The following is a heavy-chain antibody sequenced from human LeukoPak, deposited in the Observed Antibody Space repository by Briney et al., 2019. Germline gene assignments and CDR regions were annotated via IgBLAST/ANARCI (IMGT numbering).Heavy chain of an antibody. D-gene: IGHD3-10*01. J-gene: IGHJ5*02. CDR3: ARDSGTTGEVKFDP. CDR1: GYSMSKGYY. Sequence: SETLSLTCTVSGYSMSKGYYWGWIRPPPGKGLEWIGSIYHRGNTFYNPSLKSRVTISIDTSKNQFSLRLRFVTAADTAVYYCARDSGTTGEVKFDPWGQGTLVTVSS. CDR2: IYHRGNT. V-gene: IGHV4-38-2*02.